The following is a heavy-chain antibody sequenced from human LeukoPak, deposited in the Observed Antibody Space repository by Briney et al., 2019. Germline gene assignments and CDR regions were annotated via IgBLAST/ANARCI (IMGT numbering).Heavy chain of an antibody. CDR2: IYHSGST. CDR3: ARDPTMVRGEKPPRTPFDY. V-gene: IGHV4-38-2*02. Sequence: KPSETLSLTCTASGGSISSYYWSWIRQPPGKRLEWIGSIYHSGSTYYNPSLKSRVTISVDTSKNQFSLKLSSVTAADTAVYYCARDPTMVRGEKPPRTPFDYWGQGTLVTVSS. CDR1: GGSISSYY. J-gene: IGHJ4*02. D-gene: IGHD3-10*01.